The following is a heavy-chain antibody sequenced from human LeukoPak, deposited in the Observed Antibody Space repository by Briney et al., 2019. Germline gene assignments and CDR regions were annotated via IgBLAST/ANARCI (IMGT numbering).Heavy chain of an antibody. Sequence: GGSLRLSCAASGFTFSSYWMSWVRQAPGKGLEWVANIKQDGSEKYYVDSVKGRFTISRDNAKNSLYLQMNSLRAEDTAVYYCARGPGNYYYGMDVWGQGTTVTVAS. CDR1: GFTFSSYW. V-gene: IGHV3-7*01. CDR3: ARGPGNYYYGMDV. D-gene: IGHD3-10*01. CDR2: IKQDGSEK. J-gene: IGHJ6*02.